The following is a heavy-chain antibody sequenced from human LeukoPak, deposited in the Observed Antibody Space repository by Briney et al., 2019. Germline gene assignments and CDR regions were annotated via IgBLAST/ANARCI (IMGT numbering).Heavy chain of an antibody. Sequence: PGGSLRLSCAASGFTFSSYGMHWVRQAPGKGLEWVAVISYDGSNKYYADSVKGRFTISRDNSKNTLYLQMNSLRAEDTAVYYCAKDPSLAPWGQGTLVTVSS. CDR2: ISYDGSNK. CDR3: AKDPSLAP. V-gene: IGHV3-30*18. D-gene: IGHD6-6*01. CDR1: GFTFSSYG. J-gene: IGHJ5*02.